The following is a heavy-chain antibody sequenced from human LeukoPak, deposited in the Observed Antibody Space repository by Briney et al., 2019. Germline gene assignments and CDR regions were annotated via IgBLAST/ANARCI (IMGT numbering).Heavy chain of an antibody. CDR2: ISSSSSTI. Sequence: GGSLRLSCAASGFTFSSYSMNWVRQAPGKGLEWVSYISSSSSTIYYADSVKGRFTISRDNSKNTLYLQMNSLRAEDTAVYYCASLTYYYDSSGYYYFDYWGQGTLVTVSS. D-gene: IGHD3-22*01. V-gene: IGHV3-48*01. J-gene: IGHJ4*02. CDR3: ASLTYYYDSSGYYYFDY. CDR1: GFTFSSYS.